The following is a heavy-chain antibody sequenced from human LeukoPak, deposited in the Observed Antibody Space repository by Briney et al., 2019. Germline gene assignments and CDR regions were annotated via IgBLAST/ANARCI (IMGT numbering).Heavy chain of an antibody. CDR2: IWFDGTNK. V-gene: IGHV3-33*01. CDR1: GFAFSTHG. CDR3: VRGYYAGRGHHFEY. D-gene: IGHD3-22*01. Sequence: SGGSLRLSCAASGFAFSTHGMHWVRQAPGKGLEGVAVIWFDGTNKYYADSVKGRFTISRDNSKNTLYLQMNSLRAEDTAVYYCVRGYYAGRGHHFEYWGQGTLVTVSS. J-gene: IGHJ4*02.